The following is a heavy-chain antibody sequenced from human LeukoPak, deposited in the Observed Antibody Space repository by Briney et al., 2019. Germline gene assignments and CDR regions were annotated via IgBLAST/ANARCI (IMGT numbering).Heavy chain of an antibody. CDR3: ARLLGYANYFDS. CDR2: ISAYNGNT. D-gene: IGHD2-8*01. CDR1: GYTFSKYG. V-gene: IGHV1-18*01. Sequence: GASVKVSCKASGYTFSKYGIGWVRQAPGQGLEWMGWISAYNGNTNYAQKVQGRVTMTTDTSTSTAYMELRSLRSDDTAVYYCARLLGYANYFDSWGQGTLVTVFS. J-gene: IGHJ4*02.